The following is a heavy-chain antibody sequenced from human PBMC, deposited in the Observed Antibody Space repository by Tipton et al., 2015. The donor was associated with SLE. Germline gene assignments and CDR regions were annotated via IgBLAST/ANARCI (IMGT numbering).Heavy chain of an antibody. CDR1: GGSISSYY. D-gene: IGHD3-10*01. V-gene: IGHV4-59*01. Sequence: TLSLTCTVSGGSISSYYWSWIRQPPGKGLEWIGYIYYSGSTNYNPSLKSRVTISVDTSKNQFSLKLSSVTAADTAVYYCARGFGRGDAFDIWGQGTMVTVSS. CDR3: ARGFGRGDAFDI. CDR2: IYYSGST. J-gene: IGHJ3*02.